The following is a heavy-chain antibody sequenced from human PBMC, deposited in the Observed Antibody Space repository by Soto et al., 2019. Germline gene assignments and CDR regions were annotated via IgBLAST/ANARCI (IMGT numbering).Heavy chain of an antibody. D-gene: IGHD3-3*01. Sequence: ASVKVSCKASGYTFTSYYMHWVRQAPGQGLEWMGIINPSGGSTSYAQKFQGRVTMTRDTSTSTVYMELSSLRSEDTAVYYCATVATSFIFGFDHWGQGTLVTVSS. CDR1: GYTFTSYY. V-gene: IGHV1-46*01. J-gene: IGHJ4*02. CDR3: ATVATSFIFGFDH. CDR2: INPSGGST.